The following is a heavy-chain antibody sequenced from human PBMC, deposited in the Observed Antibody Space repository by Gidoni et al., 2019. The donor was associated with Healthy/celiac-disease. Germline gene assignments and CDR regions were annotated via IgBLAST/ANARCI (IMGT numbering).Heavy chain of an antibody. CDR1: GFTFSSYG. CDR2: IWYDGSNK. CDR3: ASGGYSYAQRNYYYGMDV. D-gene: IGHD5-18*01. Sequence: QVQLVESGGGVVQPGRSLRLSCAASGFTFSSYGMHWVRQAPGKGLEWVAVIWYDGSNKYNADSVKGRFTISRDNSKNTLYLQINSLRAEDTAVYYCASGGYSYAQRNYYYGMDVWGQGTTVTVSS. V-gene: IGHV3-33*01. J-gene: IGHJ6*02.